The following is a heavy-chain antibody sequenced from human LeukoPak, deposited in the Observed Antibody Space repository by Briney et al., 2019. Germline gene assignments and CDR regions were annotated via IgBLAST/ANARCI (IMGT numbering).Heavy chain of an antibody. CDR1: GGSISSSSYY. CDR3: VRMDDY. J-gene: IGHJ4*02. V-gene: IGHV4-39*07. Sequence: ASETLSLTCTVSGGSISSSSYYWGWMRQPPGKGLEWIGSISQSGSTSYNASLKSRVTMSVDTSKNQFSLKLKSVTATDTAVYYCVRMDDYWGQGTLVTVSS. CDR2: ISQSGST.